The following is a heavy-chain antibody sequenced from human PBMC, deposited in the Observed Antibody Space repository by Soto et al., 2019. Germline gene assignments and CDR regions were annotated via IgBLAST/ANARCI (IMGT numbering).Heavy chain of an antibody. CDR3: ATNIAAAGVYYYYYGMDG. J-gene: IGHJ6*02. D-gene: IGHD6-13*01. V-gene: IGHV1-24*01. CDR1: GYTLTELS. CDR2: FDPEDGET. Sequence: DSVQVSCKVSGYTLTELSMHWVRQAPGKGLEWMGGFDPEDGETIYAQKFQGRVTMTEDTSTDTAYMELSSLRSEDTAVYYCATNIAAAGVYYYYYGMDGWGQGNPVTVYS.